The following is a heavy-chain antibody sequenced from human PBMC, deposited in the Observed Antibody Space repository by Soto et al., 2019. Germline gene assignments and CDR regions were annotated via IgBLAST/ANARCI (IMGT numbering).Heavy chain of an antibody. CDR1: GFTFSSYA. CDR2: ISGSGGST. V-gene: IGHV3-23*01. J-gene: IGHJ3*02. D-gene: IGHD3-22*01. CDR3: SRDASGYDSSGYAFDI. Sequence: GGSLRLSCAASGFTFSSYAMSWVRQAPGKGLEWVSAISGSGGSTYYADSVKGRFTISRDNSKNTLYLQMNSLRSEDTAVYYCSRDASGYDSSGYAFDIWGQGTMVTVSS.